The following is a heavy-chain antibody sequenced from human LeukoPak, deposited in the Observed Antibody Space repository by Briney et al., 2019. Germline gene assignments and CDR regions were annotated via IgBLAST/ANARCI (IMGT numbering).Heavy chain of an antibody. CDR2: FYNSGST. J-gene: IGHJ4*02. V-gene: IGHV4-30-4*08. CDR3: ARGFGYDFWSGHRFDY. D-gene: IGHD3-3*01. CDR1: GGSISSGDYY. Sequence: SETLSLTCTVSGGSISSGDYYWNWVRQPPGKGLEWIAYFYNSGSTYYNPSLKSRLTISVDTSKNQFSLKLTSVTAADTAVYYCARGFGYDFWSGHRFDYWGQGTLVTVSS.